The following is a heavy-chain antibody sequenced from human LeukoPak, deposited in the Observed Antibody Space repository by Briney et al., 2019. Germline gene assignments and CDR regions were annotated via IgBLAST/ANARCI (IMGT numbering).Heavy chain of an antibody. Sequence: SETLSLTCTVSGGSISGYYWSWVRRPPGKGLEWMGYIYYSGTTNYNPSLQSRLTISVDTSKNQFSLKLSSVTAADTAVYYCARLGRVATVGGYYYHSMDVWGQGTTVTVSS. D-gene: IGHD3-10*01. CDR1: GGSISGYY. CDR2: IYYSGTT. J-gene: IGHJ6*02. CDR3: ARLGRVATVGGYYYHSMDV. V-gene: IGHV4-59*08.